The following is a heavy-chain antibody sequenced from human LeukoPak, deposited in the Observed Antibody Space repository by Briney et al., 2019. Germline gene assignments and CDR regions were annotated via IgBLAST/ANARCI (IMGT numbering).Heavy chain of an antibody. D-gene: IGHD3-3*01. Sequence: RPGGSLRLSCAASGFTFSSYAISWVRQAPGQGLEWMGWISAYNGNTNYAQKLQGRVTMTTDTSTSTAYMELRSLRSDDTAVYYCARDWDKSTIFGVADSPPGYYYGMDVWGQGTTVTVSS. CDR1: GFTFSSYA. J-gene: IGHJ6*02. CDR3: ARDWDKSTIFGVADSPPGYYYGMDV. CDR2: ISAYNGNT. V-gene: IGHV1-18*01.